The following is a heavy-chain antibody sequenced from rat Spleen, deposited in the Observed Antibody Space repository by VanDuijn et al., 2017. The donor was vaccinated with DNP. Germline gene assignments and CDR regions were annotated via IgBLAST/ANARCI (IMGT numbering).Heavy chain of an antibody. CDR3: TTDGTRGFDD. Sequence: EVQLVESGGGLVQPGRSMKLSCAASGFTFSNYDMAWVRQAPKKGLEWVATISYDGSSTYYRDSVKGRFTISRDNAKSTLYLQMDSLRSEDTATYYCTTDGTRGFDDWGQGVMVTVSS. CDR1: GFTFSNYD. V-gene: IGHV5-7*01. D-gene: IGHD1-4*01. CDR2: ISYDGSST. J-gene: IGHJ2*01.